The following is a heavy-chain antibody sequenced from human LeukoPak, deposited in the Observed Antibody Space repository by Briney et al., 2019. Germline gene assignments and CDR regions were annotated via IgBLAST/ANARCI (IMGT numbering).Heavy chain of an antibody. CDR2: IYYSGST. D-gene: IGHD4-17*01. Sequence: PSETLSLTCTVSGGSISIYYWSWIRQPPGKGLEWIGYIYYSGSTNYNPSLKSRVTISVDTSKNQFSLKLSSVTAADTAVYYCARHDATVTTWRSVDYWGQGTLVTVSS. V-gene: IGHV4-59*08. CDR3: ARHDATVTTWRSVDY. J-gene: IGHJ4*02. CDR1: GGSISIYY.